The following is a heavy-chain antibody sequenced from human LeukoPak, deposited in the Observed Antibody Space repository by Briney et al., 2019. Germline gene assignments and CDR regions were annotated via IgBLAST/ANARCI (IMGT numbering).Heavy chain of an antibody. CDR3: ARDPDWDYYGSSYFDY. V-gene: IGHV3-21*01. CDR1: GFTFSSYS. Sequence: TGGSLRLSCAASGFTFSSYSMNWVRQAPGKGLEWVSSISSSSSYIYYADSVKGRFTISRDNAKNSLYLQMNSLRAEDTAVYYCARDPDWDYYGSSYFDYWGQGTLVTVSS. J-gene: IGHJ4*02. D-gene: IGHD3-10*01. CDR2: ISSSSSYI.